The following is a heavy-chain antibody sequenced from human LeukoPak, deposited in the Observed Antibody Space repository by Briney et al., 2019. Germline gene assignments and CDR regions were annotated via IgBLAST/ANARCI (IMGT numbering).Heavy chain of an antibody. D-gene: IGHD5-12*01. CDR3: ARDPWVATIYYYYYGMDV. J-gene: IGHJ6*02. V-gene: IGHV1-69*04. CDR2: IIPILGIA. Sequence: SVKVSCKASGGTFSRYAISWVRQAPGQGLEWMGRIIPILGIANYAQKFQGRVTITADKSTSTAYMELSSLRSEDTAVYYCARDPWVATIYYYYYGMDVWGQGTTVTVSS. CDR1: GGTFSRYA.